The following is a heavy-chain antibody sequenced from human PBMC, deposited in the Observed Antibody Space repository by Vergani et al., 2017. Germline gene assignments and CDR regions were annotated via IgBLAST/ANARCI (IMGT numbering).Heavy chain of an antibody. D-gene: IGHD3-22*01. V-gene: IGHV3-15*07. Sequence: EVQLVESGGGLVKPGGSLRLSCAASGFTFSNAWMNWVRQAPGKGLEWVGRIKSKTDGGTTDYAAPVKGRFTISRDDSKNTLYLQMNSLKTEDTAVYYCTTSPGYYYDSSGYYEAFDIWGQGTMVTVSS. CDR1: GFTFSNAW. CDR3: TTSPGYYYDSSGYYEAFDI. J-gene: IGHJ3*02. CDR2: IKSKTDGGTT.